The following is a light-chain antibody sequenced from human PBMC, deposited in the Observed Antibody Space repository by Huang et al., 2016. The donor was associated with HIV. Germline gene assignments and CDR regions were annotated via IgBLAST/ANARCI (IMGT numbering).Light chain of an antibody. J-gene: IGKJ1*01. Sequence: DIVMTQSPDSLAVSPGERATINGKSSKTVLYSLTRKNYLAWFQQKPGRPPKLLIYWATTREAGVHDRFSGSGSGTDFTLTINNLQAEDVAVYFCLQYYSVPQTFGHGTKVEIK. V-gene: IGKV4-1*01. CDR3: LQYYSVPQT. CDR2: WAT. CDR1: KTVLYSLTRKNY.